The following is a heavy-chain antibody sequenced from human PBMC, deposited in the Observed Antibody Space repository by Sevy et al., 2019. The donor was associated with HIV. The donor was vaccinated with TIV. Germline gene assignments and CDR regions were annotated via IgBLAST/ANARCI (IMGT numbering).Heavy chain of an antibody. D-gene: IGHD7-27*01. V-gene: IGHV1-2*02. Sequence: ASVKVSCKASGYKFTGYYIHWMRQAPGQGLEWMGWINPKSLDTIYSQKFQGRVTMTRDTSLNTTYMELSSLTYDDTAVYYCTRGKPNWGYVYWGQGTLVTVSS. CDR3: TRGKPNWGYVY. CDR1: GYKFTGYY. CDR2: INPKSLDT. J-gene: IGHJ4*02.